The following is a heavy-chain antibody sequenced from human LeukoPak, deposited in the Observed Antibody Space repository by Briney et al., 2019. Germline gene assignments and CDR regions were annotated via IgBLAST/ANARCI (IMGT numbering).Heavy chain of an antibody. CDR2: FYHGGST. D-gene: IGHD3-10*01. V-gene: IGHV4-38-2*02. CDR1: GYSISTGYY. CDR3: ARGPRGGFSVDY. J-gene: IGHJ4*02. Sequence: SETLSLTCTVSGYSISTGYYWDWIRQPPGKGLEWIGTFYHGGSTYYNPSLKSRVTISVDTSKNQFSLNLTSVTAADTAVYYCARGPRGGFSVDYWGQGTLVTVSS.